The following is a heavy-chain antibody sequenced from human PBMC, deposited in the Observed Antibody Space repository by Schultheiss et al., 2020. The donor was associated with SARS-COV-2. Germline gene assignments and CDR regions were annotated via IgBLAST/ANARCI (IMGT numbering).Heavy chain of an antibody. J-gene: IGHJ6*04. D-gene: IGHD3-3*01. CDR1: GYNFTSYD. CDR3: ARDPDLRFLEWPHLVV. CDR2: MNPNSGNT. V-gene: IGHV1-8*01. Sequence: ASVKVSCKASGYNFTSYDINWVRQATGQGLEWMGWMNPNSGNTGYAQKFQGRVTKTRNTSISTADLELSSLRSEDTAVYYCARDPDLRFLEWPHLVVWGRGTAVTVAS.